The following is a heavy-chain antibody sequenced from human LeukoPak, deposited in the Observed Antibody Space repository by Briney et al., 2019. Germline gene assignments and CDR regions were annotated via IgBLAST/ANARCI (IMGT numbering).Heavy chain of an antibody. CDR3: ARSMVRGVIRYDY. V-gene: IGHV4-59*01. CDR1: GGSISSYY. CDR2: IYYSGST. D-gene: IGHD3-10*01. Sequence: TTSETLSLTCTVSGGSISSYYWSWIRQPPGKGLEWIGYIYYSGSTNYNPSLKSRVTISVDTSKNQFSLKLSSATAADTAVYYCARSMVRGVIRYDYWGQGTLVTVSS. J-gene: IGHJ4*02.